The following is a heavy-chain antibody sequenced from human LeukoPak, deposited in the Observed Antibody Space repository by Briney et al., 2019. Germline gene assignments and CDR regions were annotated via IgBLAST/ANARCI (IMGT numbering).Heavy chain of an antibody. CDR1: GGTFSSYA. V-gene: IGHV1-69*04. CDR2: IIPILGIA. J-gene: IGHJ5*02. D-gene: IGHD3-10*01. Sequence: SVKVSCKASGGTFSSYAISWVRQAPGQGLEWVGRIIPILGIANYAQKFQGRVTITADKSTSTAYMELSSLRSEDTAVYYCARGYSGVSYGSGSYYLNWFDPWGQGTLVTVSS. CDR3: ARGYSGVSYGSGSYYLNWFDP.